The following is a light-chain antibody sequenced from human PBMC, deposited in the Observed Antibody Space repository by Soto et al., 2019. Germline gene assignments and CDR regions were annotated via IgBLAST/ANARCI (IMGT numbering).Light chain of an antibody. J-gene: IGKJ2*01. V-gene: IGKV3-11*02. Sequence: EMVLTQSPATLSLSPGDRATLSCRASQSVGRYLAWYQQRPGQAPRLLIYDSSNRVTGIPARFSGNGSGREFTLTISSLEPEDFAVYYCQYHTDWPPYTFGQGTTLEI. CDR1: QSVGRY. CDR3: QYHTDWPPYT. CDR2: DSS.